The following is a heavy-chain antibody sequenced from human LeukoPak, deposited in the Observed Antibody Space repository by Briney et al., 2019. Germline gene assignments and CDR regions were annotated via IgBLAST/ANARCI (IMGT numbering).Heavy chain of an antibody. Sequence: PGGSLRLSCAASGFTVSSNYMSWVRQAPGKGLEWVSVIYSGGSTYYADSVKGRFTISRDNSKNTLYLQMNSLRAEDTAVYYCARGGPGVLRYFDWLSPYNWFDPWGQGTLVTVSS. CDR3: ARGGPGVLRYFDWLSPYNWFDP. CDR2: IYSGGST. D-gene: IGHD3-9*01. CDR1: GFTVSSNY. V-gene: IGHV3-53*01. J-gene: IGHJ5*02.